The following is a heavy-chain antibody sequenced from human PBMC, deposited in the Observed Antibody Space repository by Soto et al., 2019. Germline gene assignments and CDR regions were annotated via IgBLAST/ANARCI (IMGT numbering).Heavy chain of an antibody. CDR2: NLPILGIA. J-gene: IGHJ4*02. CDR3: AREEPDVVVDL. V-gene: IGHV1-69*08. D-gene: IGHD2-21*01. Sequence: QVQLVQSGAEVKKPGSSVKVSCKASGGTFSSSTITWVRQAPGQGLERMGRNLPILGIANYAQKFQGRVTITVDKSTSTAYMEMSSLRSDDTAVYYCAREEPDVVVDLWGQGTLVTVSS. CDR1: GGTFSSST.